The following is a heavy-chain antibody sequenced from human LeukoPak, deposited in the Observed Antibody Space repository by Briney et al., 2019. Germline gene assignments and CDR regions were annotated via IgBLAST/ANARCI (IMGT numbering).Heavy chain of an antibody. J-gene: IGHJ4*02. CDR2: ISSNGGST. CDR1: GFTFSSYA. V-gene: IGHV3-64*01. CDR3: ARGKSGSYQTFDY. D-gene: IGHD1-26*01. Sequence: VQPGGSLRLSCAASGFTFSSYAMHWVRQAPGKGLEYVSAISSNGGSTYYANSAKGRFTISRDDSKNTLYLQMGSLGAEDMAVYYCARGKSGSYQTFDYWSQGTLVTVSS.